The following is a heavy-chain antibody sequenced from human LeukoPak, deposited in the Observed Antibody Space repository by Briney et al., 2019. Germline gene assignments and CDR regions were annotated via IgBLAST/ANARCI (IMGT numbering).Heavy chain of an antibody. Sequence: GGSLRLSCVVSGFTFSSYAMSWVRQAPGKGLEWVSAIRGSGDSTYYADSVKGRFTISRDNSKNTLYLQMNSLRAEDTAIDYCAKDTLTCDHGDHHHWGQGTLVTVSS. V-gene: IGHV3-23*01. CDR3: AKDTLTCDHGDHHH. D-gene: IGHD4-17*01. J-gene: IGHJ4*02. CDR1: GFTFSSYA. CDR2: IRGSGDST.